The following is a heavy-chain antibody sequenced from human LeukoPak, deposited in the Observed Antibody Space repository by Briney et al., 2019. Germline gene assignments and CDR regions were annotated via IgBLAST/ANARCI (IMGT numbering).Heavy chain of an antibody. D-gene: IGHD1-26*01. J-gene: IGHJ3*02. CDR3: ARGLVGVSAAFDI. CDR1: GFTFSGYN. CDR2: ISNDGNNK. V-gene: IGHV3-30*04. Sequence: GGSLRLSCEASGFTFSGYNLHWVRQAPGKGLEWVAVISNDGNNKYYADSVEGRFTVSRDNSKNTLYLQMNTLRAEDTAVYHCARGLVGVSAAFDIWGQGTLVTVSS.